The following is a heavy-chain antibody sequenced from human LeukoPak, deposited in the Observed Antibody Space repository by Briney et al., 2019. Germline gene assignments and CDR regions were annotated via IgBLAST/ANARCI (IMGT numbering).Heavy chain of an antibody. CDR2: INPSGGST. J-gene: IGHJ4*02. CDR3: AREGVYCSGGSCYSDY. D-gene: IGHD2-15*01. Sequence: GASVKVSCKASGYTFTSYYMHWVRQAPGQGLEWMGIINPSGGSTSYAQKFQGRVTMTRDTSTSTVYVELRSLGSDDTAVYYCAREGVYCSGGSCYSDYWGQGTLVTVSS. CDR1: GYTFTSYY. V-gene: IGHV1-46*01.